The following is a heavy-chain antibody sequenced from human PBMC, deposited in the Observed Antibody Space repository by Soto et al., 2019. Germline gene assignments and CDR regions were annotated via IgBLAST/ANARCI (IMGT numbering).Heavy chain of an antibody. J-gene: IGHJ3*01. CDR1: GFTFSSHW. V-gene: IGHV3-74*01. Sequence: EVQLVESGGGLVQPGGSRRVSCAASGFTFSSHWMHWVRQAPGKGLVWVSRIKTDGSNTNYANAVKGRFTISRDNAQNTLDLELNSSRAADTAVYTCARGAPSHYGVDVWGQGTMVTVYS. CDR3: ARGAPSHYGVDV. CDR2: IKTDGSNT. D-gene: IGHD3-10*01.